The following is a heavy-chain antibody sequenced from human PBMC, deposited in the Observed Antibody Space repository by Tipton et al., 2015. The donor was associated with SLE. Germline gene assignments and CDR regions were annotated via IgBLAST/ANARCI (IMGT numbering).Heavy chain of an antibody. CDR2: INHSGST. CDR1: GGSFSGYY. D-gene: IGHD1-26*01. V-gene: IGHV4-34*01. CDR3: ARAPYSGSYADY. J-gene: IGHJ4*02. Sequence: LRLSCAVYGGSFSGYYWSWIRQPPGKGLEWIGEINHSGSTNYNPSLKSRATLSVDTSKNQFSLTLTSVSAADTAVYYCARAPYSGSYADYWGQGTLVTVSS.